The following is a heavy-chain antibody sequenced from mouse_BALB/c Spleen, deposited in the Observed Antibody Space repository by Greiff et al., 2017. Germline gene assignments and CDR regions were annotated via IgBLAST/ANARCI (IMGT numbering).Heavy chain of an antibody. CDR1: GFTFSSYG. D-gene: IGHD2-1*01. J-gene: IGHJ3*01. CDR2: INSNGGST. V-gene: IGHV5-6-3*01. CDR3: ARVGNYVGFAY. Sequence: EVKLVESGGGLVQPGGSLKLSCAASGFTFSSYGMSWVRQTPDKRLELVATINSNGGSTYYPDSVKGRFTISRDNAKNTLYLQMSSLKSEDTAMYYCARVGNYVGFAYWGQGTLVTVSA.